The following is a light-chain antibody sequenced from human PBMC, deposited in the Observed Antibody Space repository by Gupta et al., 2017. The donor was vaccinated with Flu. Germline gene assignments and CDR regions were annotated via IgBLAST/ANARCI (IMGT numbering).Light chain of an antibody. Sequence: ISCRSSQSLVYTDGNTYLHWFQQRPGQSPRRLIYQVSHRESGVPDRFSGSGSGTDFTLKISRVEAEDVGVYYCMQGSRWPWAFGQGTKVEIK. CDR3: MQGSRWPWA. CDR1: QSLVYTDGNTY. V-gene: IGKV2-30*01. CDR2: QVS. J-gene: IGKJ1*01.